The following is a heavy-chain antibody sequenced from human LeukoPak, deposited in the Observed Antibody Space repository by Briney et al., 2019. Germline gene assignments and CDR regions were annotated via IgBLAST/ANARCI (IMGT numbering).Heavy chain of an antibody. CDR2: IYYSGST. CDR1: GGSISSYY. CDR3: ARRCGGDCLDAFDI. Sequence: SETLSLTCTVSGGSISSYYWSWIRQPPGKGLEWIGYIYYSGSTNYNPSRKSRVTISVDTSKNQFSLKLSSVTAADTAVYYCARRCGGDCLDAFDIWGQGTMVTVSS. D-gene: IGHD2-21*02. J-gene: IGHJ3*02. V-gene: IGHV4-59*08.